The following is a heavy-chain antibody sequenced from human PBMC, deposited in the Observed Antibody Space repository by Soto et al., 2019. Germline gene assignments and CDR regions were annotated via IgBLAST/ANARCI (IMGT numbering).Heavy chain of an antibody. CDR2: ISYTGST. CDR1: GASIRRDGYS. J-gene: IGHJ5*02. Sequence: QVQLQASGPGLVTPSQTLSLTCTVSGASIRRDGYSWSWIRQHPGKGLEWIGYISYTGSTYYNPSLKSRGTIAVDTSKNQFSLKLSSGTAADTAVYYCTRRTTSRFDPWGQGTLVTVSS. V-gene: IGHV4-31*03. CDR3: TRRTTSRFDP. D-gene: IGHD1-7*01.